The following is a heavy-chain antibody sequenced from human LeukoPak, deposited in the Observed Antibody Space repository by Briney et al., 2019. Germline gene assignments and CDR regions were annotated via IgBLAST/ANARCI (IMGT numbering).Heavy chain of an antibody. V-gene: IGHV3-21*01. CDR2: ISSSSSYI. Sequence: PGGSLRLSCAASGFTFSSYSMNWVRQAPGKGLEWVSSISSSSSYIYYADSVKGRFTISRDNAKNSLYLQMNSLRAEDTAVYYCARARYYYDSSGYYMDVWGQGTTVTVSS. D-gene: IGHD3-22*01. CDR3: ARARYYYDSSGYYMDV. CDR1: GFTFSSYS. J-gene: IGHJ6*02.